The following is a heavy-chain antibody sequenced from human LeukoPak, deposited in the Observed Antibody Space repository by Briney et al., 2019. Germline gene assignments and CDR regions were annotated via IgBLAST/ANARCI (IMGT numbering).Heavy chain of an antibody. Sequence: ASVKVSCKASGYTFTGYYMHWVRQAPGQGLEWMGWINPNSGGTNYAQKFQGRLTMTRDTSISTAYMELSRLRSDDTAIYFCARRRIDCSSTSCYVDYWGQGTLVTVSS. CDR3: ARRRIDCSSTSCYVDY. CDR2: INPNSGGT. D-gene: IGHD2-2*01. V-gene: IGHV1-2*02. J-gene: IGHJ4*02. CDR1: GYTFTGYY.